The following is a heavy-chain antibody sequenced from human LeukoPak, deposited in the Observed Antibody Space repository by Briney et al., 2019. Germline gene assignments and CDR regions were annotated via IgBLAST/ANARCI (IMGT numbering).Heavy chain of an antibody. Sequence: ASVKVSCKSSGYTFTSYGIIWVRQAPGQGLEWMGWISAYNGNTNYAQKLQGRVTMTTDTSTSTAYMELRSLRSDDTAVYYCARGIIVGATCRPDYWGQGTLVTVSS. D-gene: IGHD1-26*01. CDR2: ISAYNGNT. V-gene: IGHV1-18*01. CDR3: ARGIIVGATCRPDY. J-gene: IGHJ4*02. CDR1: GYTFTSYG.